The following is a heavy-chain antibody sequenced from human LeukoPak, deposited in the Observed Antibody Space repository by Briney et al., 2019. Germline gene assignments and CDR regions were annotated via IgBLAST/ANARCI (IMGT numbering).Heavy chain of an antibody. V-gene: IGHV3-23*01. CDR1: GFIFEDHA. J-gene: IGHJ3*02. Sequence: SGGSLRLSCAASGFIFEDHAMSWVRQAPGKGLECVSVISGSGATTHYADSVKGRFTISRDNSKNTLYLQMNSLRAEDTAVYYCAKDRYDFWSGSPGAFDIWGQGTKVTVSS. CDR2: ISGSGATT. D-gene: IGHD3/OR15-3a*01. CDR3: AKDRYDFWSGSPGAFDI.